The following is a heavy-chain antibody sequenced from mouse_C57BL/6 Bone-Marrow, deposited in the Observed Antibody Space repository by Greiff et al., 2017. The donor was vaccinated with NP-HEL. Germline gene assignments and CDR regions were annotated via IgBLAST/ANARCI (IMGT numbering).Heavy chain of an antibody. CDR2: LSSGSSTI. CDR1: GFTFSDYG. Sequence: EVQVVESGGGLVKPGGSLKLSCAASGFTFSDYGMHWVRQAPEKGLEWVAYLSSGSSTIYYADPVKGRFTISRDNANNTLFLQMTNLRSEDTAMYYCASHYGSGQYFDYWGQGTTLTVSS. D-gene: IGHD1-1*01. J-gene: IGHJ2*01. V-gene: IGHV5-17*01. CDR3: ASHYGSGQYFDY.